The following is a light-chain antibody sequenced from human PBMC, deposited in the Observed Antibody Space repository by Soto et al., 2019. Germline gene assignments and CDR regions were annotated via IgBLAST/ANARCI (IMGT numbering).Light chain of an antibody. V-gene: IGKV3-15*01. CDR1: QSVRSN. CDR3: QQYNSWPPWT. Sequence: EIVMTQSPATLSVSAGERATLSCRASQSVRSNLAWYQQKPGQAPRLLIYGASTRATGIPARFSGSGSGTEFTLTISSLQSEDFAVYYCQQYNSWPPWTFGQGTKVE. J-gene: IGKJ1*01. CDR2: GAS.